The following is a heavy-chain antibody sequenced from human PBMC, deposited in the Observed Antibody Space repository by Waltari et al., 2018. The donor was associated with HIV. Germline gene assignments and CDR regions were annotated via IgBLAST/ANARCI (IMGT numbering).Heavy chain of an antibody. CDR2: INTKTGNP. CDR3: ARDTGPGRSFDS. CDR1: GYTFISNA. V-gene: IGHV7-4-1*01. J-gene: IGHJ4*02. D-gene: IGHD3-10*01. Sequence: QVQLVQSGSELKKPGASVKVSCKASGYTFISNAINWVRQAPGQGLEWMGWINTKTGNPTYAHGFTGRFVFSVDTAVSTTFLQIDSLKGEDTALYYCARDTGPGRSFDSWGQGTLVTVSS.